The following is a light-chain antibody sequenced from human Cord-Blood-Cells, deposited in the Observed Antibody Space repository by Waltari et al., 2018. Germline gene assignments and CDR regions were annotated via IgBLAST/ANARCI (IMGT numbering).Light chain of an antibody. J-gene: IGKJ4*01. V-gene: IGKV3-20*01. CDR3: RQYVSSPHT. Sequence: EIVLTQSPGTLYLSPGERANLSCRASQSVRSRYLAQNQQKPGHAPRILIYGASSRATGIPDRFRGSGPATDFTRTVNRLSPHDFAVYHCRQYVSSPHTFGRGPQVEIK. CDR2: GAS. CDR1: QSVRSRY.